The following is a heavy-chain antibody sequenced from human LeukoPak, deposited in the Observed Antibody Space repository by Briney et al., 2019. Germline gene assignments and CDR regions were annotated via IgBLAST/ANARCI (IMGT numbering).Heavy chain of an antibody. D-gene: IGHD3-22*01. J-gene: IGHJ4*02. CDR1: GFTFSSYA. CDR2: ISYDGSNK. Sequence: GGSLRLSCAASGFTFSSYAMHWVRQAPGKGLEWVAVISYDGSNKYYADSVKGRFTISRDNSKNTLYLQMNSLRAEDTAVYYCARDITDSSGYYLPSDYWGQGTLVTVSS. V-gene: IGHV3-30-3*01. CDR3: ARDITDSSGYYLPSDY.